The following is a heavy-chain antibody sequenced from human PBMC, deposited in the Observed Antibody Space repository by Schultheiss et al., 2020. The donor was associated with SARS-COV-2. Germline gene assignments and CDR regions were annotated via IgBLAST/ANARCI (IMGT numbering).Heavy chain of an antibody. CDR1: GFTFSSYW. Sequence: GGSLRLSCAASGFTFSSYWMTRVRQAPGKGLECVANIKQDGSEKYYVDSVKGRFTISRDNAKNSLYLQMNSLRAEDTAVYYCARSPSATRFDPWGQGTLVTVSS. CDR2: IKQDGSEK. D-gene: IGHD4-11*01. J-gene: IGHJ5*02. CDR3: ARSPSATRFDP. V-gene: IGHV3-7*01.